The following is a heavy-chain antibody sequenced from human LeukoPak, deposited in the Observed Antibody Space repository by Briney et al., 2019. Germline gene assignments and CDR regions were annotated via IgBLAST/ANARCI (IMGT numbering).Heavy chain of an antibody. CDR3: ARGAATGPTLGLDY. D-gene: IGHD6-13*01. V-gene: IGHV3-74*01. J-gene: IGHJ4*02. CDR2: INSDGSST. CDR1: GFTFSNCW. Sequence: GGSLRLSCAASGFTFSNCWMHWVRQSPGKGLVWVSRINSDGSSTTYADSVKGRFTISRDNAKNTLYLQMNSLGAEDTAVYYCARGAATGPTLGLDYWGQGTLVTVSS.